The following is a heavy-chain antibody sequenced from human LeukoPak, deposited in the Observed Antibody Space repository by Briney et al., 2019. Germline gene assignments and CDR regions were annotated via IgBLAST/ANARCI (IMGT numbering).Heavy chain of an antibody. CDR2: NPNSCLT. V-gene: IGHV1-2*02. D-gene: IGHD6-13*01. CDR3: ARANLRYSSSWYLY. Sequence: NPNSCLTNYAQKFQRRFTMTRDTSTSTVYMELSSLRSEDTAVYYCARANLRYSSSWYLYWGQGTLVTVS. J-gene: IGHJ4*02.